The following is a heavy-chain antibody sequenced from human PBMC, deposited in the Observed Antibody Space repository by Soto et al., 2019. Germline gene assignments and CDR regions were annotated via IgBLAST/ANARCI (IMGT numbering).Heavy chain of an antibody. CDR3: AKDMYGIAVPVRGGVDY. J-gene: IGHJ4*02. CDR2: ISWNSGSI. D-gene: IGHD6-19*01. V-gene: IGHV3-9*01. Sequence: EVQLVESGGGLVQPGRSLRLSCAASGFTIDDHAMHWVRQAPGKGLEWVSSISWNSGSIAYADSVKGRFIISRDNAKNVLLLQMNGLRAEDTACYYCAKDMYGIAVPVRGGVDYWGQGTLVTVSS. CDR1: GFTIDDHA.